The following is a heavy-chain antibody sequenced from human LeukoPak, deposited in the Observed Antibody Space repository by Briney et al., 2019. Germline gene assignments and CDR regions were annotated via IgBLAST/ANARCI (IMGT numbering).Heavy chain of an antibody. CDR2: IYYSGST. V-gene: IGHV4-39*01. J-gene: IGHJ4*02. D-gene: IGHD3-22*01. CDR1: GGSISSSSTY. Sequence: SETLSLTCTVSGGSISSSSTYWGWIRQSPGKGLEWIGSIYYSGSTYYSPSLKSRVTISVDTSKNQFSLKLTSVTAADTAVYYCASQYDSSGYYFFDYWGQGTLVTASS. CDR3: ASQYDSSGYYFFDY.